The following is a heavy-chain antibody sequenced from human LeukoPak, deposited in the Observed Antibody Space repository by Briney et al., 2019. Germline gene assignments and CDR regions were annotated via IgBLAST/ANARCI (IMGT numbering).Heavy chain of an antibody. CDR1: GFTFSSYS. V-gene: IGHV3-21*01. CDR3: ARSLNYYDSSGYRRTYNWFDP. CDR2: ISSSSSYI. Sequence: GGSLRLSCAASGFTFSSYSMNWVRQAPGKGLEWVSSISSSSSYIYYADSVKGRFTISRDNAKNSLYLQMNSLRAEDTAVYYCARSLNYYDSSGYRRTYNWFDPWGQGTLVTVSS. J-gene: IGHJ5*02. D-gene: IGHD3-22*01.